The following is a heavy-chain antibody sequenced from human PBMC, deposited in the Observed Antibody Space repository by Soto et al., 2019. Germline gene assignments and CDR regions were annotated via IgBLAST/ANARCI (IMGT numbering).Heavy chain of an antibody. Sequence: GGSLRLSCAASGFTFSSYAMHWVRQAPGKGLEWVAVISYDGSNKYYADSVKGRFTISRDNSKNTLYLQMNSLRAEDTAVYYCARWGYSYDSWGQGTLVTVSS. CDR3: ARWGYSYDS. D-gene: IGHD5-18*01. CDR1: GFTFSSYA. CDR2: ISYDGSNK. J-gene: IGHJ4*02. V-gene: IGHV3-30*04.